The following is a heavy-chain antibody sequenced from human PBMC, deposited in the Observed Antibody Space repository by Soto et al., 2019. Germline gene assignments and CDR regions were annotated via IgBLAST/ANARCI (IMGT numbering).Heavy chain of an antibody. CDR3: AKAHRRYQLLLPFDY. D-gene: IGHD2-2*01. CDR1: GFTFSSYA. CDR2: ISGSGGST. Sequence: GGSLRLSCAASGFTFSSYAMSWVRQAPGKGLEWVSAISGSGGSTYYADSVKGRFTISRANSKNTLYLQMNSLRAEDTAVYYCAKAHRRYQLLLPFDYWGQGTLVTVSS. J-gene: IGHJ4*02. V-gene: IGHV3-23*01.